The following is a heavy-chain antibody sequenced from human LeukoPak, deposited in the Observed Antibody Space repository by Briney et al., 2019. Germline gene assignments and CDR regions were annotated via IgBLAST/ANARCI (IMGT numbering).Heavy chain of an antibody. V-gene: IGHV3-33*01. CDR1: GFTFSSYG. CDR2: IWYDGSNK. CDR3: ARGSHYYDSSGYLSN. J-gene: IGHJ4*02. Sequence: PGRSLRLSCAASGFTFSSYGMHWVRQAPGKGLEWVAVIWYDGSNKYYADSVKGRFTISRDNSKNTLYLQMNSLRAEDTAVYYCARGSHYYDSSGYLSNWGQGTLVTVSS. D-gene: IGHD3-22*01.